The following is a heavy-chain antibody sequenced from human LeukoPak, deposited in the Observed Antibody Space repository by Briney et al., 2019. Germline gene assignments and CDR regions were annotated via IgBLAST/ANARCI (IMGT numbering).Heavy chain of an antibody. CDR1: GGSFSGYY. D-gene: IGHD6-19*01. V-gene: IGHV4-34*01. CDR3: AREAVAGTDY. J-gene: IGHJ4*02. CDR2: INHSGST. Sequence: SETLSLTCAVYGGSFSGYYWSWVRQPPGKGLEWIGEINHSGSTNYNPSLKSRVTISVDTSKNQFSLKLSSVTAADTAVYYCAREAVAGTDYWGQGTLVTVSS.